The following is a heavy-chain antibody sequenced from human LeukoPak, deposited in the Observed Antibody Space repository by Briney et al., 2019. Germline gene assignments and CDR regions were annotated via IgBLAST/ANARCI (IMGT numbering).Heavy chain of an antibody. V-gene: IGHV1-18*01. Sequence: ASVKVSCKASGYTFTTYGISWVRQAPGQGLEWMGYIITYNGNTNYAQKLQGRVTMTTDASTSTAYMELRSLRSDDTAVYYCARDTKRSRARWENLGIDPWGQGTLVTVSS. CDR1: GYTFTTYG. CDR3: ARDTKRSRARWENLGIDP. D-gene: IGHD3-16*01. J-gene: IGHJ5*02. CDR2: IITYNGNT.